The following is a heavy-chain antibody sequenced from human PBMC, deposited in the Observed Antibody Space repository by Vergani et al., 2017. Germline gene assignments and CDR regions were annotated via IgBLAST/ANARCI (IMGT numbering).Heavy chain of an antibody. CDR2: TWYDGNNK. V-gene: IGHV3-33*01. J-gene: IGHJ5*02. Sequence: QVQLVESGGGVVQPGRSLRLSCAASGLTFNQYGMHWVRQAPGKGLEWVAVTWYDGNNKQYADSVKGRFTISRDNSKSTMYLQMNSLRDEDTGVYYCARDLRLLYNQFDPWGQGTLVTVSS. CDR3: ARDLRLLYNQFDP. D-gene: IGHD1-14*01. CDR1: GLTFNQYG.